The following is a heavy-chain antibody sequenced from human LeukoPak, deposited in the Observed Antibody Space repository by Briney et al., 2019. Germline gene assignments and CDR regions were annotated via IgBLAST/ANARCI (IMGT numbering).Heavy chain of an antibody. CDR2: ISSSSSYI. CDR3: ARDLRQPYDILGSAGDFDY. CDR1: GFTCSDYY. Sequence: GGSLRLSCEASGFTCSDYYMSWIRQAPGKGLEWVSSISSSSSYIYYADSVKGRFTISRDNAKNSLYLQMNSLRAEDTAVYYCARDLRQPYDILGSAGDFDYWGQGTLVTVSS. J-gene: IGHJ4*02. D-gene: IGHD3-9*01. V-gene: IGHV3-21*01.